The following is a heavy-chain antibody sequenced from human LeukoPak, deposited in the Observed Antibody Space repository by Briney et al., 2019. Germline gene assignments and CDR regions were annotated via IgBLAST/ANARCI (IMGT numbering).Heavy chain of an antibody. Sequence: VASVKVSCKASGYTFTSYDINWVRQAPGQRLEWMGWMNPNSGNTGYAQKFQGRVTMTRNTSISTAYMELSSLRSEDTAVYYCARQSWGPITIENWFDPWGQGTLVTVSS. CDR2: MNPNSGNT. D-gene: IGHD1-14*01. J-gene: IGHJ5*02. V-gene: IGHV1-8*01. CDR3: ARQSWGPITIENWFDP. CDR1: GYTFTSYD.